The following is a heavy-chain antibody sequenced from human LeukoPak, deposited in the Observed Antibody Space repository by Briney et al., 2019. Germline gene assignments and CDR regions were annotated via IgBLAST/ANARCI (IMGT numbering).Heavy chain of an antibody. CDR2: INPNSGGT. J-gene: IGHJ6*03. Sequence: ASVKVSCKASGYTFTGCYMHWVRQAPGQGLEWMGWINPNSGGTNYAQKFQGRVTMTRDTSISTAYMELSRLRSDDTAVYYCARAVLEVGASQEGSYYYMDVWGKGTTVTISS. CDR3: ARAVLEVGASQEGSYYYMDV. D-gene: IGHD1-26*01. V-gene: IGHV1-2*02. CDR1: GYTFTGCY.